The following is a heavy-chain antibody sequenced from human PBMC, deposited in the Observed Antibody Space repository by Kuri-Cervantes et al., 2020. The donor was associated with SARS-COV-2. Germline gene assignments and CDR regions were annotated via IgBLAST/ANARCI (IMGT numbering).Heavy chain of an antibody. CDR3: ARVGRGYCSGGSCSWTAFDI. CDR2: INNSGST. J-gene: IGHJ3*02. V-gene: IGHV4-59*01. Sequence: GSLRLSCTVSGGSISTYFWSWIRQPPGKGLEWIGNINNSGSTNYNPSLKSRVTISVDTSKNQFSLKLSSVTAADTALYYCARVGRGYCSGGSCSWTAFDIWGQGTMVTVSS. CDR1: GGSISTYF. D-gene: IGHD2-15*01.